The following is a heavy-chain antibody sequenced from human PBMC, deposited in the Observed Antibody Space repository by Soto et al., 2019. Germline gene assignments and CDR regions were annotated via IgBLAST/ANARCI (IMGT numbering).Heavy chain of an antibody. V-gene: IGHV4-59*02. J-gene: IGHJ5*02. CDR3: ARTNWNANWFDP. Sequence: SETLSLTCTVPGGSVSSYNWNWIRQPPGKGLEWIGYVYYSGSAPYNPSLKSRVTISVDTAKDQFSLKLRSVTAADTAVYYCARTNWNANWFDPWGQGTLVTVSS. CDR1: GGSVSSYN. D-gene: IGHD1-20*01. CDR2: VYYSGSA.